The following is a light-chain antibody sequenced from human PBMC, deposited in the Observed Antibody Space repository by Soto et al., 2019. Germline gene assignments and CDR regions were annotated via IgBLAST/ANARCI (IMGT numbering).Light chain of an antibody. Sequence: QSVLTQPPSASGTPGQRVTISCSGSSSNIGSNYVYWYQQLPGTAPKLLIYRNTQRPSGVPDRFSGSKSGTSASLAISGLRSEEEADSYCAAWDDSLSGRVVFGGGTKLTVL. CDR2: RNT. CDR1: SSNIGSNY. CDR3: AAWDDSLSGRVV. V-gene: IGLV1-47*01. J-gene: IGLJ2*01.